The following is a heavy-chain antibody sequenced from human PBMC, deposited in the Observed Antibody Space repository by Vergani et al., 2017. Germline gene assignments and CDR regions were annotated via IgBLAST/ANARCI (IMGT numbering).Heavy chain of an antibody. CDR3: AHLDDCGDFGDY. Sequence: QITLKESGPTLVKPTQTLTLTCTFSGFSLSTSGVGVGWSRQPPGKALAWLALIYWDDDKRYSPSLNSMLTITQDTSKNQVVHTMTNMDPVDTAAYSCAHLDDCGDFGDYWGQGTLVTVSS. V-gene: IGHV2-5*02. D-gene: IGHD4-17*01. J-gene: IGHJ4*02. CDR1: GFSLSTSGVG. CDR2: IYWDDDK.